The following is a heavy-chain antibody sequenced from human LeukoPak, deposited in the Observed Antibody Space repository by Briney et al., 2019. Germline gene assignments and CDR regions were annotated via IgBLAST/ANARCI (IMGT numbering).Heavy chain of an antibody. CDR3: ARMHCSGGSCFYSP. Sequence: ASVKVSCKASGYTFTTYFMNWVRQAPGQGFEWMGIINPSDGSTSYAQKFQGRVTMTRDTSASTAYMELSSLRSEDMAVYYCARMHCSGGSCFYSPWGQGTLVTVSS. D-gene: IGHD2-15*01. V-gene: IGHV1-46*01. CDR1: GYTFTTYF. CDR2: INPSDGST. J-gene: IGHJ5*02.